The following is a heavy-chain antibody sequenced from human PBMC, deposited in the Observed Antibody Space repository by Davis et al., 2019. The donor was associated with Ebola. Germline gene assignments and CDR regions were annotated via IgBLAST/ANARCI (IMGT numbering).Heavy chain of an antibody. D-gene: IGHD6-19*01. Sequence: GGSQRLSCAASGFTFSSYGMHWVRQAPGKGLEWVAVIWYDGSNKYYADSVKGRFTISRDNSKNTLYLQMNSLRAEDTAVYYCARDDGYSSGWYVGGMDVWGQGTTVTVSS. CDR3: ARDDGYSSGWYVGGMDV. CDR1: GFTFSSYG. V-gene: IGHV3-33*01. CDR2: IWYDGSNK. J-gene: IGHJ6*02.